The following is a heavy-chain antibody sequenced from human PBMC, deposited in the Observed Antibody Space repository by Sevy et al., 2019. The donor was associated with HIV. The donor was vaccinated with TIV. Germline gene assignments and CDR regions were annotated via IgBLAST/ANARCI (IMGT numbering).Heavy chain of an antibody. CDR1: GFSFSSYS. CDR2: ISSSSSTI. D-gene: IGHD6-13*01. V-gene: IGHV3-48*01. CDR3: ARMVAAAGKFFCGMDV. J-gene: IGHJ6*02. Sequence: GGSLRLSCAASGFSFSSYSMNWVRQAPGKGLEWASSISSSSSTIYYADSVKGRFTISRDNAKNSLYLQMNSLRAEDTAVYYCARMVAAAGKFFCGMDVWGQGTTVTVSS.